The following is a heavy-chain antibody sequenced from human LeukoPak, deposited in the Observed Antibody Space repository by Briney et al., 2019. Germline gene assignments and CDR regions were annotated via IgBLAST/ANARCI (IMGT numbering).Heavy chain of an antibody. CDR3: ARGNEYCSGGSCYAWFDP. CDR2: IKGDGITT. CDR1: GLTFHNTW. J-gene: IGHJ5*02. Sequence: GGSLRLSCAASGLTFHNTWMHWIRQAPGKGLVWVSRIKGDGITTTYADSVKGRFTISRDNAKNSLYLQMNSLRAEDTAVYYCARGNEYCSGGSCYAWFDPWGQGTLVTVSS. D-gene: IGHD2-15*01. V-gene: IGHV3-74*01.